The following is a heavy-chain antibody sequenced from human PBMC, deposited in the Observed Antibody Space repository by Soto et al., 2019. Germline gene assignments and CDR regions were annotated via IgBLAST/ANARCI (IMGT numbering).Heavy chain of an antibody. J-gene: IGHJ4*02. CDR1: GFTFSNAW. V-gene: IGHV3-15*01. D-gene: IGHD5-12*01. Sequence: EVQLVESGGGLVKPGGSLRLSCAASGFTFSNAWMSWVRQAPGKGLEWVGRIKSKTDGGTTDYAAPVKGRFTISRDDSKNTLYLQMNSLKTEDTAVYYCTTDYRDIVALFDYWGQGTLVTVSS. CDR3: TTDYRDIVALFDY. CDR2: IKSKTDGGTT.